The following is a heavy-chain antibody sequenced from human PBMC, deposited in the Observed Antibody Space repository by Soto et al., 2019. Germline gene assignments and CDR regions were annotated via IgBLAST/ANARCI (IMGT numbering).Heavy chain of an antibody. D-gene: IGHD5-12*01. CDR2: IYWDDDK. CDR1: GFSFSRTRMA. Sequence: QITLKESGPTLVKPTQTLTLTCTFSGFSFSRTRMAVGWIRQPPGKALEWLALIYWDDDKRNSQFLKSRLTITKDTTKTQAVLTMSNMDPVDTARYYWAQIVVASLGYYFDYWGQGTLVTVSS. CDR3: AQIVVASLGYYFDY. V-gene: IGHV2-5*02. J-gene: IGHJ4*02.